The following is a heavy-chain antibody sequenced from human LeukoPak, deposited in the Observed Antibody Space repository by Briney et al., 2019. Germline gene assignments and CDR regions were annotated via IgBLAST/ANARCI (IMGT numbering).Heavy chain of an antibody. V-gene: IGHV1-2*02. CDR2: INPNSGGT. J-gene: IGHJ4*02. CDR1: GYTFTGYY. CDR3: AREDYYGSGSYYSDY. D-gene: IGHD3-10*01. Sequence: GASVKVSCKASGYTFTGYYMHWVRQAPGQGLEWMGWINPNSGGTNYAQKFQGRVTMTRDTSISTAYMELSRLRSDDTAVYYCAREDYYGSGSYYSDYWGQGTLVTVSS.